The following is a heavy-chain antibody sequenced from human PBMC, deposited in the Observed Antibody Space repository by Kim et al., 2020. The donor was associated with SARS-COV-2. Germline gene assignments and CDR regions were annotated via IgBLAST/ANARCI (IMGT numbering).Heavy chain of an antibody. V-gene: IGHV4-34*01. CDR3: ARGRAGVVPAPILGIGPFYDYFSMDV. J-gene: IGHJ6*02. D-gene: IGHD2-2*02. Sequence: SETLSLTCAVYGGSFSGHYWNWIRQPPGKGLEWIGNVHESGITTYTPSLQSRVVISVDTSKNQVSLNLNSVSAADTAFYYCARGRAGVVPAPILGIGPFYDYFSMDVWGHGTSVTVSS. CDR2: VHESGIT. CDR1: GGSFSGHY.